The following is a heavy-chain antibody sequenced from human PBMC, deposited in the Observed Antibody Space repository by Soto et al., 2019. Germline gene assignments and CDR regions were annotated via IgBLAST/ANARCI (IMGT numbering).Heavy chain of an antibody. J-gene: IGHJ4*02. CDR3: ARGVAMGVDY. Sequence: ERCMRLSCPASGCTFRTHWMHWVRQAPGKGLVWVSRIYFDGITTNYADSVKGRLTVSRDNAKNTVYLHVNTLRDEDTAVYYCARGVAMGVDYWGQGTLVTFSS. CDR1: GCTFRTHW. CDR2: IYFDGITT. D-gene: IGHD1-26*01. V-gene: IGHV3-74*01.